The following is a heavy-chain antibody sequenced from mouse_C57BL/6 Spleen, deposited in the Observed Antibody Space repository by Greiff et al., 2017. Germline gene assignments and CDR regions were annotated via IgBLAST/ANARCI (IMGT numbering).Heavy chain of an antibody. V-gene: IGHV1-53*01. CDR2: INPCNGGT. D-gene: IGHD2-3*01. Sequence: QVQLQQPGTELVKPGASVTLSCKASGYTFTSYWMPWLKQRPGPGLEVIGNINPCNGGTNYNEKFKSKATLTVDKSSSTAYMQLSSLTSEDSAVYYCAKFYDGYYPYAMDYWGQGTSVTVSS. J-gene: IGHJ4*01. CDR3: AKFYDGYYPYAMDY. CDR1: GYTFTSYW.